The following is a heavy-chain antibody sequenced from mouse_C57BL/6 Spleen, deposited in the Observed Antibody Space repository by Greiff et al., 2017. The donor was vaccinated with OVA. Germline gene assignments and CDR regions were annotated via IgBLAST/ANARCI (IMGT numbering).Heavy chain of an antibody. J-gene: IGHJ2*01. CDR3: TPLDYDGSRGDY. Sequence: VQLQQSGAELVRPGASVKLSCTASGFNIKDDYMHWVKQRPEQGLEWIGWIDPENGDTEYASKFQGKATITADTSSNTAYLQLSSLTSEDTAVYYCTPLDYDGSRGDYWGQGTTLTVSS. V-gene: IGHV14-4*01. D-gene: IGHD1-1*01. CDR2: IDPENGDT. CDR1: GFNIKDDY.